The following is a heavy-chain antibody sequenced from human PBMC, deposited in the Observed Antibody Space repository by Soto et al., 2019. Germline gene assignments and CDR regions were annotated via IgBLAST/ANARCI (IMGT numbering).Heavy chain of an antibody. CDR2: ISSNGGRT. Sequence: EVQLVESGGGLVQPGGSLRLSCAASGFTFSSYAMHWVRQAPGKGLEYVSAISSNGGRTYYANSVKGRFTISRDNSKNTLYLQMGSLRAEDMAVYYCARGPGYYCDYWRQGTMVTVSS. CDR1: GFTFSSYA. CDR3: ARGPGYYCDY. V-gene: IGHV3-64*01. J-gene: IGHJ4*02.